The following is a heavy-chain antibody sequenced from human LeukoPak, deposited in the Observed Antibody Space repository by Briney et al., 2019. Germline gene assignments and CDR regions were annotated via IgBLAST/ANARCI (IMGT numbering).Heavy chain of an antibody. D-gene: IGHD6-25*01. V-gene: IGHV3-23*01. J-gene: IGHJ4*02. CDR2: ISGSGGST. CDR1: GFTFSSYG. Sequence: GGSLRLSCAASGFTFSSYGMSWVRQAPGKGLEWVSRISGSGGSTYYADSVKGRFTISRDNAKNTLYLQVNSLRAEDTAVYYCATAPSMYYSDYWGQGTLVTVSS. CDR3: ATAPSMYYSDY.